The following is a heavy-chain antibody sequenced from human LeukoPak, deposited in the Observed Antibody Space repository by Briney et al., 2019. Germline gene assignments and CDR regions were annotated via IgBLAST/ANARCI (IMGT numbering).Heavy chain of an antibody. CDR2: YSASGDHT. V-gene: IGHV3-23*01. CDR1: GFSFSDYA. J-gene: IGHJ3*02. D-gene: IGHD2-15*01. CDR3: AKVSPRVDIIDYAFDI. Sequence: GGSLRLSCAASGFSFSDYAMSWVRQAPGKGLEWVSIYSASGDHTNYADLVKGRFTISRDNSKKTLYLQMNSLRGDDTAVYYCAKVSPRVDIIDYAFDIWGQGTRVTVSS.